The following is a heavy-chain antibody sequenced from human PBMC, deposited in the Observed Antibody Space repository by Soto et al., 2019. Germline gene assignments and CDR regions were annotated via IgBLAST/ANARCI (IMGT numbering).Heavy chain of an antibody. CDR2: IIPILGTA. J-gene: IGHJ4*02. D-gene: IGHD3-10*01. CDR3: ARGVVRGVTHYDY. CDR1: GGTFSNYA. Sequence: GASVKVSCKASGGTFSNYAIIWVRQAPGQGLEWMGRIIPILGTANYAQKFQGRVTITADKSTSTAYMELSSLRSEDTAVYYCARGVVRGVTHYDYWGQGTLVTVSS. V-gene: IGHV1-69*04.